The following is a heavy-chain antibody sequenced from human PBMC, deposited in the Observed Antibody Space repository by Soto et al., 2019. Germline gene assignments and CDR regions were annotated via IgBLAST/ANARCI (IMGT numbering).Heavy chain of an antibody. Sequence: QVQLQESGPGLVKPSETLSLTCTVSGGSISSYYWNWIRQPPGKGLEWIGDMHDSGSTSYNPSLKSRVTISVDASRNQLSLKLISVTAADTAVYYCAAPPRYWGQGILVTVSS. J-gene: IGHJ1*01. D-gene: IGHD6-6*01. CDR1: GGSISSYY. V-gene: IGHV4-59*01. CDR2: MHDSGST. CDR3: AAPPRY.